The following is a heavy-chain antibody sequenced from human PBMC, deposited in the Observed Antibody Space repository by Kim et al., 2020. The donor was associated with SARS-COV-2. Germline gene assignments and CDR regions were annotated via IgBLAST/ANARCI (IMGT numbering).Heavy chain of an antibody. CDR3: ARDDTRWSMDV. D-gene: IGHD2-2*01. J-gene: IGHJ6*02. Sequence: ASVNVSCKASGYTFISHKMHWVRQAPGHGLEWMGIITPVDGITSYAQKFQGRVTMTRDTSTSAVYVELSSLRSDDTATYYCARDDTRWSMDVWGQGTTVTVSS. CDR1: GYTFISHK. V-gene: IGHV1-46*01. CDR2: ITPVDGIT.